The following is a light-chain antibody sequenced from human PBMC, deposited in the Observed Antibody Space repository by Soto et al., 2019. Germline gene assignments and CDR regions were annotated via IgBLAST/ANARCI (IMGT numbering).Light chain of an antibody. Sequence: DIQLTQSPSSLSASVGDRVTITCRASQSISIYLNWYQQKPGQAPKLLIYAASSLQSGVPSRFSGSESETDFTLTISSLQPEDFANYSCQQSYSTTWTFGQGTKVDIK. CDR1: QSISIY. J-gene: IGKJ1*01. CDR3: QQSYSTTWT. V-gene: IGKV1-39*01. CDR2: AAS.